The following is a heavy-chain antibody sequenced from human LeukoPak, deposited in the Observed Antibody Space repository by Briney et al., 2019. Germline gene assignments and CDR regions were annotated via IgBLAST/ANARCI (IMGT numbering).Heavy chain of an antibody. CDR3: ARDKWRGDSGATYYGVDV. V-gene: IGHV6-1*01. Sequence: SQTLPLTCAISGDSVSSNSAAWNWIRQSPSRGIEWLGRTYYRSKWYNDYAVSVKSRVTINPDTSKNQFSLPLSSVTPEDTAVYYCARDKWRGDSGATYYGVDVWGQGTTVTVSS. J-gene: IGHJ6*02. D-gene: IGHD3-16*01. CDR1: GDSVSSNSAA. CDR2: TYYRSKWYN.